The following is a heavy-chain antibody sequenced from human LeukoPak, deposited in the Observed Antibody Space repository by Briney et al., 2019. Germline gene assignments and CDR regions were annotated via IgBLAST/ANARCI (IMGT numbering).Heavy chain of an antibody. D-gene: IGHD3-16*02. CDR3: ARGVMITFGGVIVIRSQFDY. V-gene: IGHV4-39*07. Sequence: PSETLSLTCTVSGGSISSSSYYWGWIRQPPGKGLEWIGSIYYSGSTYYNPSLKSRVTISVDTSKNQFSLKLSSVTAADTAVYYCARGVMITFGGVIVIRSQFDYWGQGTLVTVSS. J-gene: IGHJ4*02. CDR2: IYYSGST. CDR1: GGSISSSSYY.